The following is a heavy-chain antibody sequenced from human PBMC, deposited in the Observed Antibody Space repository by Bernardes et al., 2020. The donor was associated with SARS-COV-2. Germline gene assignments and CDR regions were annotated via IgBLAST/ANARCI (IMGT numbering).Heavy chain of an antibody. Sequence: ASVKVSCKTSGYTFINDGISWVRQVPGRGLEWMGWISPYDDNTRYADRLQGRVSLSTDISARTAYMVLRGLRSDDTAVYYCARGGYCSTANCYGRGHHKYYGLDVWGQGTSVTVS. CDR2: ISPYDDNT. CDR1: GYTFINDG. J-gene: IGHJ6*02. CDR3: ARGGYCSTANCYGRGHHKYYGLDV. D-gene: IGHD2-2*01. V-gene: IGHV1-18*01.